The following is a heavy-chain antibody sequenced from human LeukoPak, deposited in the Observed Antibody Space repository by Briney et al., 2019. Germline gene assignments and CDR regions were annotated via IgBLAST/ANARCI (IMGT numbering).Heavy chain of an antibody. CDR2: ISYDGSNK. V-gene: IGHV3-30-3*01. CDR3: ARGYIGRASAWFDP. Sequence: GGSLRLSCAASGFTFSSSNMHWVRQAPGKGLEWVAVISYDGSNKYYADSVKGRFTISRDNSKNTLYLQMNSLRAEDTAVYYCARGYIGRASAWFDPWGQGTLVTVSS. D-gene: IGHD5-18*01. CDR1: GFTFSSSN. J-gene: IGHJ5*02.